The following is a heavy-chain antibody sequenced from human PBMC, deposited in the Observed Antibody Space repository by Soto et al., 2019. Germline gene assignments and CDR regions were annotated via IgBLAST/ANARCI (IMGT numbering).Heavy chain of an antibody. V-gene: IGHV4-59*08. J-gene: IGHJ1*01. CDR1: GGSISSYY. CDR2: IYYSGST. Sequence: QVQLQESGPGLVKPSETLSLTCTVSGGSISSYYWSWIRQPPGKGLEWIGYIYYSGSTNYNPSLKSRVTISVDTSKNQFSLKLSSVTAADTAVYYCARYGGYCSSTSCYFAEYFQHWGQGTLVTASS. D-gene: IGHD2-2*01. CDR3: ARYGGYCSSTSCYFAEYFQH.